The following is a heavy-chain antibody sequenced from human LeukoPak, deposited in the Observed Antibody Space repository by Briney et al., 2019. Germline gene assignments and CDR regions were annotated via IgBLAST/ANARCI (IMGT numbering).Heavy chain of an antibody. J-gene: IGHJ4*02. Sequence: QPGGSLRLSCAASGFPFSDFWMHWVRQAPGKGLVYVSRINSDGSATNYADSVKGRFTISRDNANNTLYLQMTSLGVEDTAVYYCARDSREGESSVIDYWGQGTLVTVSS. CDR3: ARDSREGESSVIDY. D-gene: IGHD1-26*01. CDR2: INSDGSAT. V-gene: IGHV3-74*01. CDR1: GFPFSDFW.